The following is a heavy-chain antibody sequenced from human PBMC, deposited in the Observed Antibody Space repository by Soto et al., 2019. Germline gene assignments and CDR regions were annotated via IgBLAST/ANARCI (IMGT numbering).Heavy chain of an antibody. Sequence: LGGSLRLSCAAPGFTFSSYWMSWVRQAPGKGLEWVANIKQDGSEKYYVDSVKGRFTISRDNAKNSLYLQMNSLRAEDTAVYYCARDRYSYYDFWSGSLPYYYYGMDVWGQGTTVTVSS. CDR2: IKQDGSEK. CDR1: GFTFSSYW. V-gene: IGHV3-7*01. D-gene: IGHD3-3*01. J-gene: IGHJ6*02. CDR3: ARDRYSYYDFWSGSLPYYYYGMDV.